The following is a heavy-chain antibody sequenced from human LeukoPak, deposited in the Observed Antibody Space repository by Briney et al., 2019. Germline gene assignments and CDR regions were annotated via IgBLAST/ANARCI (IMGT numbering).Heavy chain of an antibody. CDR2: ISSSGSTI. CDR3: ARDVGTYDY. Sequence: GSLRLSCAASGFTLSSYEMNWVRQAPGKGLEWVSYISSSGSTIYYADSVKGRFTISRDNAKNSLYLQMNSLRAEDTAVYYCARDVGTYDYWGQGTLVTVSS. CDR1: GFTLSSYE. D-gene: IGHD1-1*01. V-gene: IGHV3-48*03. J-gene: IGHJ4*02.